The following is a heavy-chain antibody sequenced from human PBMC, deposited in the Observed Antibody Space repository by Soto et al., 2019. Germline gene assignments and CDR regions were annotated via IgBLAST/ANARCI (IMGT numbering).Heavy chain of an antibody. CDR2: IYYSGST. CDR1: GGSISSGGYY. CDR3: AREYSSSSGTTDAFDI. V-gene: IGHV4-31*03. Sequence: SETLSLTCTVSGGSISSGGYYWSWIRQHPGKGLEWIGYIYYSGSTYYNPSLKSRVTISVDTSKNQFSLKLSSVTAADTAVYYCAREYSSSSGTTDAFDIWGQGTMVTVS. J-gene: IGHJ3*02. D-gene: IGHD6-6*01.